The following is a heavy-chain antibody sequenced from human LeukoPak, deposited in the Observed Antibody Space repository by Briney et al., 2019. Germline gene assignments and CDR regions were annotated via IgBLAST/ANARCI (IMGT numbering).Heavy chain of an antibody. J-gene: IGHJ4*02. V-gene: IGHV3-11*04. D-gene: IGHD3-10*01. CDR3: ARDLLDGSGIVGY. Sequence: GGSLRLSCAASGFTFRDYYMSWIRQAPGKGLEWISYIYTGVSTIYYTNSVKGRFTISRDNAKNSLYLQMNSLRAEDTAVYYCARDLLDGSGIVGYWGQGTLVTVSS. CDR1: GFTFRDYY. CDR2: IYTGVSTI.